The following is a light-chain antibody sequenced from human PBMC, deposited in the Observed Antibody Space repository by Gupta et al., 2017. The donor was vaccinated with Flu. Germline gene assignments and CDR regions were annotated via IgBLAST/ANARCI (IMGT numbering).Light chain of an antibody. J-gene: IGKJ2*01. CDR3: QQYNNWPPYT. Sequence: ATLSVSPGERATLSCRASQSVSSNLAWYQQKPGQGPRLLIYGASTRATGIPARFSGSGSGTEFTLTISSLQSEDSAVYYCQQYNNWPPYTFGQGTKVEIK. V-gene: IGKV3-15*01. CDR1: QSVSSN. CDR2: GAS.